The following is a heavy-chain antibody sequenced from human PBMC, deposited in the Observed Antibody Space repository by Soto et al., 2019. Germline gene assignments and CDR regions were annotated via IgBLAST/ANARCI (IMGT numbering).Heavy chain of an antibody. D-gene: IGHD3-10*01. J-gene: IGHJ3*02. CDR2: IRGSDGTT. CDR1: GFSFSTFD. Sequence: GGSLRLSCEASGFSFSTFDMSWVRQAPGKGLQCVSFIRGSDGTTYYADSVRGRFTISRDNSKNTLYLQMNSLRAEDTAVYYCAKVAPSSAFDIWGQGTMVTVSS. CDR3: AKVAPSSAFDI. V-gene: IGHV3-23*01.